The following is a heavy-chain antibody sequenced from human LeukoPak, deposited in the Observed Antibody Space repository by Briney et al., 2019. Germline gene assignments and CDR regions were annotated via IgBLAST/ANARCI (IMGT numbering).Heavy chain of an antibody. D-gene: IGHD3-22*01. Sequence: SQTLSLTCAISGDNVSSDSAAWNWIRQSPSRGLEWLGRTYYRSRWYNDYALSVKSRIAINPDTSKNQFSLQLNSVTPEDVAVYYCVRGLNGEYDRGGYYSYYMNVWGEGTTVTVSS. CDR3: VRGLNGEYDRGGYYSYYMNV. CDR2: TYYRSRWYN. J-gene: IGHJ6*03. V-gene: IGHV6-1*01. CDR1: GDNVSSDSAA.